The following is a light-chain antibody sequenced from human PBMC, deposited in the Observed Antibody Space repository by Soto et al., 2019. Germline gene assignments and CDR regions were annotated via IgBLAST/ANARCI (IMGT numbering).Light chain of an antibody. J-gene: IGKJ1*01. CDR2: DTS. V-gene: IGKV3-20*01. Sequence: EIVMTQSPATLSVSPGERATLSCRASQSVSSNLAWYQHKPGQAPRLLIYDTSRRATGIPERFSGSESETDFTLTISRLEPEDFALYYCQQYVFSPRTFGQGTKVDIK. CDR1: QSVSSN. CDR3: QQYVFSPRT.